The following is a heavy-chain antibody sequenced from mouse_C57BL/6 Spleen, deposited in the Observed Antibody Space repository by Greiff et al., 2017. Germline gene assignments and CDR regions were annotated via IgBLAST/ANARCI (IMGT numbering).Heavy chain of an antibody. CDR2: INPSNGGT. J-gene: IGHJ3*01. Sequence: VQLVESGTELVKPGASVKLSCKASGYTFTSYWMHWVKQRPGQGLEWIGNINPSNGGTNYNEKFKSKATLTVDKSSSAAYMQLSSLTSEDSAVYYCARGTGSWFAYWGQGTLVTVSA. D-gene: IGHD4-1*01. CDR3: ARGTGSWFAY. V-gene: IGHV1-53*01. CDR1: GYTFTSYW.